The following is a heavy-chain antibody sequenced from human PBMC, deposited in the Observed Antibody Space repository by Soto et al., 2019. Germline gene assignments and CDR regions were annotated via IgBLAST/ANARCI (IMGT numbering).Heavy chain of an antibody. CDR3: AKGQNRGTYSLAGTIDY. V-gene: IGHV3-30*18. J-gene: IGHJ4*02. CDR2: ISYDGSVK. CDR1: GFNFNTYG. Sequence: QVQLVGSGGAVVQPGRSLRLSCAASGFNFNTYGMHWVRQAPGKGLEWVSSISYDGSVKYYADSVKGRFTISRDSSKKTLFLTMSGLRAEDTGFYYCAKGQNRGTYSLAGTIDYWGQGILVTVSS. D-gene: IGHD1-26*01.